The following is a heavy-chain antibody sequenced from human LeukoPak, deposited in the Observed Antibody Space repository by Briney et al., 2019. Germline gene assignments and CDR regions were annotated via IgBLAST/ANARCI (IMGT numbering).Heavy chain of an antibody. D-gene: IGHD3-10*01. Sequence: PSETLSLTCTVSGGSISSSSYYWGWIRQPPGKGLEWIGSIYYSGSTYYNPSLKSRVTISVDTSKNQFSLKLSSVTAADTAVYYCARDQLLWFGELLEKYYYYMDVWGKGTTVTVSS. CDR1: GGSISSSSYY. CDR2: IYYSGST. J-gene: IGHJ6*03. V-gene: IGHV4-39*07. CDR3: ARDQLLWFGELLEKYYYYMDV.